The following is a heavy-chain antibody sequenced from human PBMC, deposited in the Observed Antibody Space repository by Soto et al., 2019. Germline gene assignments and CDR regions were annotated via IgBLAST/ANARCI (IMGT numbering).Heavy chain of an antibody. Sequence: SVKVSCKASGGTFSSYAISWVRQAPGQGLEWMGGIIPIFGTANYAQKFQGRVTITADESTSTAYMELSSLRSEDTAVYYCARSRGGNSRLPDYWGQGTLVTVSS. J-gene: IGHJ4*02. CDR3: ARSRGGNSRLPDY. CDR2: IIPIFGTA. CDR1: GGTFSSYA. D-gene: IGHD2-21*02. V-gene: IGHV1-69*13.